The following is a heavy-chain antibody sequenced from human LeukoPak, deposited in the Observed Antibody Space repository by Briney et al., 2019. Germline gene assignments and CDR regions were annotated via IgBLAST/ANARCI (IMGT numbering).Heavy chain of an antibody. D-gene: IGHD6-13*01. Sequence: GGSLRLSCAASGFTFSSYEMNWVRQAPGKGLEWVSYISTTSSDIYYADSVKGRFTVSRDNAKNSLYLQMNSLRAEDTAVYYCARDASYGSNWYQFYFDYWGQGSLVTVSS. CDR3: ARDASYGSNWYQFYFDY. CDR1: GFTFSSYE. V-gene: IGHV3-48*03. CDR2: ISTTSSDI. J-gene: IGHJ4*02.